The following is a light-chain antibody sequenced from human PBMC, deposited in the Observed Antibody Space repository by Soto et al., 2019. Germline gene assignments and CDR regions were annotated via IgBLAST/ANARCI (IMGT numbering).Light chain of an antibody. J-gene: IGKJ1*01. CDR1: QSIGTN. CDR3: PQFNKWPLT. V-gene: IGKV3-15*01. CDR2: PAS. Sequence: EIVMTQSPATLSLSPGERASLSCRASQSIGTNLAWYQQKPGQPPRILIYPASTSATGIPFTFSGSGSGTEFTLTISSLQPEDFAVYWSPQFNKWPLTFGQGTKVEIK.